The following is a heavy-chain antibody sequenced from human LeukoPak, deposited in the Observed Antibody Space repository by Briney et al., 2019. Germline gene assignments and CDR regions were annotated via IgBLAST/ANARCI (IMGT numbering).Heavy chain of an antibody. Sequence: GGSLRLSCAASGFTFDEYAMHWARQAPGKGLEWVSHIIGEGGSTYYADSVKGRFTISRDNSKNSLYLQMNSLRTEDTALYYCAKVGYDSSGYYYRWYYYYGMDVWGQGTTVTVSS. CDR3: AKVGYDSSGYYYRWYYYYGMDV. J-gene: IGHJ6*02. CDR2: IIGEGGST. V-gene: IGHV3-43*02. D-gene: IGHD3-22*01. CDR1: GFTFDEYA.